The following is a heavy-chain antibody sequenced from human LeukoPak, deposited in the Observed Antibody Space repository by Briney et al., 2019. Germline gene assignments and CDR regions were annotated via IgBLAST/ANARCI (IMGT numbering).Heavy chain of an antibody. D-gene: IGHD6-19*01. Sequence: GGSLRLSCAASGFTFSSYAMNWVRQAPGKGLEWVSSISGSGGNTYYADSVKGRFTISRDNSKNTLFLQMSSLRAEDTAVYYCAKVQSRLAVAGTVAIYAFDIWGQGTMVTVSS. V-gene: IGHV3-23*01. CDR3: AKVQSRLAVAGTVAIYAFDI. CDR2: ISGSGGNT. CDR1: GFTFSSYA. J-gene: IGHJ3*02.